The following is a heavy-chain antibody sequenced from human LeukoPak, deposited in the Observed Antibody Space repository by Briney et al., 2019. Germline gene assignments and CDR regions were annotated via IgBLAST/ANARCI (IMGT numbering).Heavy chain of an antibody. CDR2: IDSDGSST. Sequence: SGGSLRLSCAASGFTFSSYWMVWVRQAPGKGLLWVSHIDSDGSSTGNADSVKGRFTMSRDNAKNTLYLQMNSLRAEDTAVYFCARESADYYGSGSYNVDYWGQGTLVTVSS. CDR3: ARESADYYGSGSYNVDY. CDR1: GFTFSSYW. J-gene: IGHJ4*02. V-gene: IGHV3-74*01. D-gene: IGHD3-10*01.